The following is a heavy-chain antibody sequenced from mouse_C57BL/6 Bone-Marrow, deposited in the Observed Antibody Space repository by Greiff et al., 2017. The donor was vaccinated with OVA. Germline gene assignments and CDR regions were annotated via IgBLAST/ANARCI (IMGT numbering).Heavy chain of an antibody. CDR3: ARGEFITTVVTPFAY. Sequence: EVQLVESGPGLVKPSQSLSLTCSVTGYSITSGYYWNWIRQFPGNKLEWMGYISYDGSNNYNPSLKNRISITRDTSKNQFFLKLNSVTTEDTATYYCARGEFITTVVTPFAYWGQGTLVTVSA. V-gene: IGHV3-6*01. D-gene: IGHD1-1*01. J-gene: IGHJ3*01. CDR1: GYSITSGYY. CDR2: ISYDGSN.